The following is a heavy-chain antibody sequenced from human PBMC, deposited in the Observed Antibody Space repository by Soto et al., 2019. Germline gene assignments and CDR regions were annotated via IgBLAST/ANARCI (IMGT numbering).Heavy chain of an antibody. CDR1: GGSFSGYY. V-gene: IGHV4-34*01. CDR2: INHSGST. J-gene: IGHJ4*02. Sequence: QVQLQQWGAGLLKPSETLSLTCAVYGGSFSGYYWSWIRQPPGKGLEWIGEINHSGSTNYNPSLKSRVTIEVDTSKNQFSLNLSSVTAADTAVYYCAREGHCSSTGCPGDYWGQGTLVTVSS. CDR3: AREGHCSSTGCPGDY. D-gene: IGHD2-2*01.